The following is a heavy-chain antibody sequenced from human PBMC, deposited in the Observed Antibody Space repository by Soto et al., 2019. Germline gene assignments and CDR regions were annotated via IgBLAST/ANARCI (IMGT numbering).Heavy chain of an antibody. CDR1: GFTFSSYW. V-gene: IGHV3-74*01. D-gene: IGHD1-26*01. J-gene: IGHJ4*02. CDR2: INGDGSST. Sequence: GSLRLSCAASGFTFSSYWMHWVRQAPGKGLVWVSRINGDGSSTSYADSVKGRFTISRDNTKNTVYLQMNSLRDEDTAVYYCARNRWELLMYEYWGQGALVTVSS. CDR3: ARNRWELLMYEY.